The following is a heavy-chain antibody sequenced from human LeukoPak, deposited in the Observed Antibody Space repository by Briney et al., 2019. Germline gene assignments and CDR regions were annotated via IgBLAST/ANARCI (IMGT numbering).Heavy chain of an antibody. CDR2: IRWDGGTT. D-gene: IGHD6-19*01. V-gene: IGHV3-43*02. CDR3: VKGVAVAGFYNYYYAMDV. Sequence: GGALILSCEAPGFTFDDCAMHTVRQAPGKVLERVSLIRWDGGTTFYADSVKGRFTISRDNSKNSLYLQMNSLRTEDTALYYCVKGVAVAGFYNYYYAMDVWGQGTTVTVSS. CDR1: GFTFDDCA. J-gene: IGHJ6*02.